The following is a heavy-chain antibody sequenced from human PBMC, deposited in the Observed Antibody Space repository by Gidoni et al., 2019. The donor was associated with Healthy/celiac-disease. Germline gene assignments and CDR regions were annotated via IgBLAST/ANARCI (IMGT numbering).Heavy chain of an antibody. CDR1: GYPFPSYY. CDR2: INPSGGST. D-gene: IGHD6-19*01. Sequence: QVQLVQSGAEVTKPGASVKVSCKASGYPFPSYYMHWVRQAPGQGLEWMGIINPSGGSTSYAQKFQGRVTMTRDTSTSTVYMELSSLRSEDTAVYYCARDTLSSGPTGLFDYWGQGTLVTVSS. CDR3: ARDTLSSGPTGLFDY. V-gene: IGHV1-46*01. J-gene: IGHJ4*02.